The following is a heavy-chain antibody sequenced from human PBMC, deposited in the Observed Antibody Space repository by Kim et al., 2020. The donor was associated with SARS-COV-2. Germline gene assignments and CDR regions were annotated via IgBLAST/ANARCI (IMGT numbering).Heavy chain of an antibody. CDR2: ISYDGSNQ. J-gene: IGHJ3*01. Sequence: GGSLRLSCAASGFTFSDYGMHWVRQAPGKGLEWVAVISYDGSNQYYADSVRGRFTISRDNSKNTLYLQMNSLRVEDTAVYYCAKDTRGVEGDSHVWGQGTMVTVSS. CDR1: GFTFSDYG. V-gene: IGHV3-30*18. D-gene: IGHD2-21*01. CDR3: AKDTRGVEGDSHV.